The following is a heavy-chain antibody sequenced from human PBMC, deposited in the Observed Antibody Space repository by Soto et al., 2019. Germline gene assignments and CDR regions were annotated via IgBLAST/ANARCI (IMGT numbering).Heavy chain of an antibody. CDR1: GSSISRSSYY. Sequence: QLQLQESGPGLVKPSETLSLTCTVSGSSISRSSYYWGWIRQPPGKGLERIGTNYYSGSTYYNPSLKSRFTISVDTSKNQFSLKLNSVTAADTAVYYCATHKGGGSSTNYYYYMDVWGKGTTVTVSS. CDR3: ATHKGGGSSTNYYYYMDV. D-gene: IGHD2-15*01. J-gene: IGHJ6*03. V-gene: IGHV4-39*01. CDR2: NYYSGST.